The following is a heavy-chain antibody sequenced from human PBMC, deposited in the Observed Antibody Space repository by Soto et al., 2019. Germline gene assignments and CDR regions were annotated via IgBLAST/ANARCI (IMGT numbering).Heavy chain of an antibody. CDR3: ARDLHQFFDYGDYYFDY. Sequence: SETLSLTCTVSGGSISSGGYYWSWIRQHPGKGLEWIGYIYYSGSTYYNPSLKSRVTISVDTSKNQFSLKLSSVTAADTAVYYCARDLHQFFDYGDYYFDYWGQGTLVTVSS. D-gene: IGHD4-17*01. CDR2: IYYSGST. J-gene: IGHJ4*02. CDR1: GGSISSGGYY. V-gene: IGHV4-31*03.